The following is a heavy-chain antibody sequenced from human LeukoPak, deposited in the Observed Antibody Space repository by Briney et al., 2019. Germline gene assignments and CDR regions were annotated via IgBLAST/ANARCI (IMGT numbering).Heavy chain of an antibody. Sequence: PGGSLRLSCTASGFTLSSYEMTWIRQAPGKGLEWVSSIDYSGDTTYYADSVKGRFTISRDNSKSTLFLQLSSLRADDTAVYYCATSGLSRFGFWGQGTLVTVSS. CDR2: IDYSGDTT. D-gene: IGHD2/OR15-2a*01. CDR3: ATSGLSRFGF. CDR1: GFTLSSYE. J-gene: IGHJ4*02. V-gene: IGHV3-23*01.